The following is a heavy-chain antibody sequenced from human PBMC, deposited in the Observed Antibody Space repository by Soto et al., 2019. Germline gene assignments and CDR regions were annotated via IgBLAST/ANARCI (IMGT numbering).Heavy chain of an antibody. D-gene: IGHD6-13*01. CDR2: IHYSGST. CDR3: ARITYPSGWSKSAS. Sequence: SETLSLTCTVSGGSISTYYWSWIRQPPGRGLEWIGYIHYSGSTNYNPSLKSRVTISVDTSKNQFSLKLSSVTAADTAIYYCARITYPSGWSKSASWGQGMLVTVSS. CDR1: GGSISTYY. V-gene: IGHV4-59*01. J-gene: IGHJ5*02.